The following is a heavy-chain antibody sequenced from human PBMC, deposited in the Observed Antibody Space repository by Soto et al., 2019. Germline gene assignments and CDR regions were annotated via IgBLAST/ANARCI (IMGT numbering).Heavy chain of an antibody. CDR2: ISYDGNNK. Sequence: QVQLVESGGGVVQPGRSLRLSCAASGFTFSSYVMYWVRRAPGKGLEWVVVISYDGNNKYYADSVKGRFTISRDNSKNTLYLQMNSLRAEDTAVYYCARAGCDGGSCYTLVGLRYGMDVWGQGTTVTVSS. J-gene: IGHJ6*02. D-gene: IGHD2-15*01. CDR1: GFTFSSYV. CDR3: ARAGCDGGSCYTLVGLRYGMDV. V-gene: IGHV3-30-3*01.